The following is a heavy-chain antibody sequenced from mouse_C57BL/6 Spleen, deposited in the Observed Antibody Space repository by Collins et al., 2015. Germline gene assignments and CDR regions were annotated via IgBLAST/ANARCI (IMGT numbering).Heavy chain of an antibody. Sequence: QIQLVQSGPELKKPGETVKISCKVSGYTFTNYGMNWVKQAPGKGLKWMGWINTYTGEPTYADDFKGRFAFSLETSASTAYLQINNLKNEDMATYFCARDGSSYSYAMDYWGQGTSVTVSS. CDR2: INTYTGEP. J-gene: IGHJ4*01. D-gene: IGHD1-1*01. CDR1: GYTFTNYG. V-gene: IGHV9-1*02. CDR3: ARDGSSYSYAMDY.